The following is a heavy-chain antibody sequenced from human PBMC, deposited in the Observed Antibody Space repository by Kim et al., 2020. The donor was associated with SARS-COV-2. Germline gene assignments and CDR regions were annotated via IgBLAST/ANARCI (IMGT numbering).Heavy chain of an antibody. CDR1: EYTFTTYY. V-gene: IGHV1-46*01. J-gene: IGHJ4*02. D-gene: IGHD1-1*01. CDR2: INPSGGAT. CDR3: ARLVEVAGTRFFDY. Sequence: ASVKVSCKSSEYTFTTYYMHWVRQAPGQGLQWMGIINPSGGATTYAQKFQGRVIMTRDSSTNTFYMELSSLRSEDTAVYYCARLVEVAGTRFFDYWGQGTLVTVSS.